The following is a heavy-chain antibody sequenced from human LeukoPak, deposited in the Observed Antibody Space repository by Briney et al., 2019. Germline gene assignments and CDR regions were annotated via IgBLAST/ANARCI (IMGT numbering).Heavy chain of an antibody. CDR2: IYYSGST. CDR1: GSSVRSGGYY. CDR3: ARDAYSSSWPDV. V-gene: IGHV4-61*08. J-gene: IGHJ6*02. Sequence: KASEPLSLTCTVSGSSVRSGGYYWRWIRQPPAKGLEWIGYIYYSGSTNYHPSLKSRVTISVDTSKNQFSLKLSSVTAADTAVYYGARDAYSSSWPDVGGQGTTVTVPS. D-gene: IGHD6-13*01.